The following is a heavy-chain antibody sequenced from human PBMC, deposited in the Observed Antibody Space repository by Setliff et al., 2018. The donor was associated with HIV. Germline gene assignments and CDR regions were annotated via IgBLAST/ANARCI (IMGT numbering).Heavy chain of an antibody. CDR3: AREGKTAMVTKYDY. CDR1: GGSGNSATYY. D-gene: IGHD5-18*01. CDR2: VDYSGSA. Sequence: SETLSLTCTVSGGSGNSATYYWSWIRQHPGKGLEWIGYVDYSGSAFYNPSLKSRITISVDTSKNQFSLRMKSVTAADTAMYYCAREGKTAMVTKYDYWGQGTMVTVSS. J-gene: IGHJ4*02. V-gene: IGHV4-31*03.